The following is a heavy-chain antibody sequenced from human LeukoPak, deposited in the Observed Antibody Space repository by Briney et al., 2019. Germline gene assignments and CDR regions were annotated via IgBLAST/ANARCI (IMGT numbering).Heavy chain of an antibody. D-gene: IGHD5-18*01. J-gene: IGHJ5*01. V-gene: IGHV3-23*01. CDR1: GFTFSSYA. Sequence: GGSLRLSCAASGFTFSSYAMSWVRQAPGKGLEWVSPISGSGGNTYYADSVKGRFTISRDNSKNTLYLQMNSLRAEDTAVYYCARGQLWFDYWGQGTLVTVSS. CDR3: ARGQLWFDY. CDR2: ISGSGGNT.